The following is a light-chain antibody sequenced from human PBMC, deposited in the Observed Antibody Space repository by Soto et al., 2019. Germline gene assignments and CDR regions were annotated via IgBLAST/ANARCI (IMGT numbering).Light chain of an antibody. Sequence: EIVMTQSPATLSVSPGEGATLSCKASQNVYNNLSWYQQRPGQPPRLLIYDASTRATGISARFSGSGYGTEFTLTISSLQSEDFAVYFCQQCSNWPLTFGGGTKVEIK. V-gene: IGKV3-15*01. CDR3: QQCSNWPLT. CDR2: DAS. CDR1: QNVYNN. J-gene: IGKJ4*01.